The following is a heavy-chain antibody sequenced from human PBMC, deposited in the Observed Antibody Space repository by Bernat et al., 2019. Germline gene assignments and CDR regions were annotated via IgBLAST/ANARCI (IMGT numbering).Heavy chain of an antibody. V-gene: IGHV3-64D*06. Sequence: EVQLVESGGGLVQPAGSLRLSCSASGFTFSSYAMHWVRQAPGKGLEYVSAISSNGGSTNYADSVKGIFTIARDNAKNTLYLQMSSLRAEDTAVYYCLKAQIPYDTVTTWCYFDYWGQGTLVTVSS. J-gene: IGHJ4*02. D-gene: IGHD4-11*01. CDR2: ISSNGGST. CDR3: LKAQIPYDTVTTWCYFDY. CDR1: GFTFSSYA.